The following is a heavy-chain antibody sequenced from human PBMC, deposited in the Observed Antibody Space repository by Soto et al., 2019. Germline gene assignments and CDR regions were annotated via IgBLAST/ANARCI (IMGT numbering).Heavy chain of an antibody. CDR2: IYYSGST. Sequence: ETLSLTCTVSGGSISSYYWSWIRQPPGKGLEWIGYIYYSGSTNYNPFLKSRVTISVDTSKNQFSLKLSSVTAADTAVYYCARLARLPDYWGQGTLVTVSS. V-gene: IGHV4-59*01. D-gene: IGHD5-12*01. J-gene: IGHJ4*02. CDR1: GGSISSYY. CDR3: ARLARLPDY.